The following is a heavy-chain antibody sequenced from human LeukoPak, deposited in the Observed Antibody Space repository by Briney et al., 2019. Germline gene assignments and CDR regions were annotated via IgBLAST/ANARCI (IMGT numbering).Heavy chain of an antibody. Sequence: ASVKVSCKAPGYTFTSYYMHWVRQAPGQGLEWMGIINPTTGDTTYAQKFQGRLTMTRDMSTSTVYMELSSLTSEDTAVFYCARYGFSAAWQGGWHAFDIWGQGTVVTVSS. CDR1: GYTFTSYY. CDR3: ARYGFSAAWQGGWHAFDI. V-gene: IGHV1-46*01. D-gene: IGHD2-15*01. CDR2: INPTTGDT. J-gene: IGHJ3*02.